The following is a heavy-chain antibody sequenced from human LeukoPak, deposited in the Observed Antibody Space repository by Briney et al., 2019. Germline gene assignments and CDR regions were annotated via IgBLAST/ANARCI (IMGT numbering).Heavy chain of an antibody. CDR2: VAHRGVT. V-gene: IGHV4-38-2*02. J-gene: IGHJ4*02. CDR1: GYSVTTGYY. CDR3: TRDSFDSTGFGTR. Sequence: SETLSLTCTVSGYSVTTGYYWGWIRQTPERGLEWIGSVAHRGVTYYSPSLQRRVTISVDTSKNQLSLRLTSVTAADTAVYYCTRDSFDSTGFGTRWGQGTLITVSS. D-gene: IGHD3-22*01.